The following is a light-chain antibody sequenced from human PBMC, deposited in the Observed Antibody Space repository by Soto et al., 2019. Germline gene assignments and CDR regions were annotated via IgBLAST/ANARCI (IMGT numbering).Light chain of an antibody. CDR2: AAS. Sequence: EMRMTQSPATLSLSPGERATLSCRASQTISTNLSWYQQKPGQAPRLLIDAASTRAPGIPVRFSGIGSGTEFTLTISSLQSEDFAVYYCHQYNFWPPGTFGPGTKVDIK. CDR3: HQYNFWPPGT. V-gene: IGKV3-15*01. J-gene: IGKJ3*01. CDR1: QTISTN.